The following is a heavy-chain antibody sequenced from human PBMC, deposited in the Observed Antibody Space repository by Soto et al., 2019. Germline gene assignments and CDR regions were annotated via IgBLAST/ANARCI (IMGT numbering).Heavy chain of an antibody. V-gene: IGHV4-39*01. CDR3: ARSYSGSYFDY. Sequence: QLQLQESGPGLVKPSETLSLTCTVSGGSISSSSYYWGWIRQPPGKGLEWIGNIFYSGSTYYNPSLKSRVPISVDTSKNQFSLKLSSVTAADTAVYYCARSYSGSYFDYWGQGTLVTVSS. CDR2: IFYSGST. D-gene: IGHD1-26*01. CDR1: GGSISSSSYY. J-gene: IGHJ4*02.